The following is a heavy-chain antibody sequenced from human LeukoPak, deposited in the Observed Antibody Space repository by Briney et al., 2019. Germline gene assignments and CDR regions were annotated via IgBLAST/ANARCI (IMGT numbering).Heavy chain of an antibody. D-gene: IGHD3-10*01. CDR3: AKDGVRFGELLAPFGY. CDR2: IRYDGSNK. J-gene: IGHJ4*02. Sequence: GGSLRLSCAASVFTFSSYGMHWVRQAPGKGLEGVAFIRYDGSNKYYADSVKGRFTISRDNSKNTLYLQMNSLRAEDTAVYYCAKDGVRFGELLAPFGYWGQGTLVTVSS. CDR1: VFTFSSYG. V-gene: IGHV3-30*02.